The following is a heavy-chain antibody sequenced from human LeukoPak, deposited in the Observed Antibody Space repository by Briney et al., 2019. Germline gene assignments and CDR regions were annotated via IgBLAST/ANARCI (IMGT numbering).Heavy chain of an antibody. CDR1: GFTVRSSY. CDR2: IYSGGST. V-gene: IGHV3-53*01. D-gene: IGHD2-15*01. J-gene: IGHJ4*02. Sequence: ASLRLSCSASGFTVRSSYMSWVRQAPGQGLEWVSVIYSGGSTYYADSVKGRFTISRDNSKNTLYLQMNSLRAEDTAVYYCARVVVAALDYWGQGTLVTVSS. CDR3: ARVVVAALDY.